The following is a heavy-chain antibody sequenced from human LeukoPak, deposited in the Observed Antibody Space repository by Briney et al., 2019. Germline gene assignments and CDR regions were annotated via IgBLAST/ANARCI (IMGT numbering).Heavy chain of an antibody. CDR3: AKDGRYCSSTSCYW. Sequence: GGSLRLSCAASGFTFSSYAMSWVRQAPGKGREWVSAISGSGGSTYYADSVKGRFTISRDNSKNTLYLQMNSLRAEDTAVYYCAKDGRYCSSTSCYWWGQGTLVTVSS. J-gene: IGHJ4*02. CDR2: ISGSGGST. V-gene: IGHV3-23*01. CDR1: GFTFSSYA. D-gene: IGHD2-2*01.